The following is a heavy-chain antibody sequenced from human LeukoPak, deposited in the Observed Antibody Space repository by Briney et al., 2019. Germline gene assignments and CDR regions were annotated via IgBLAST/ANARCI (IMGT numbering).Heavy chain of an antibody. CDR2: IKQDGSEK. CDR3: ASSSGYFHAEYFQH. CDR1: GFTFSSYW. D-gene: IGHD3-22*01. J-gene: IGHJ1*01. Sequence: GGSLRLSCAASGFTFSSYWMSWVRQAPGKGLEWVANIKQDGSEKYYVDSVKGRFTISRDNAKNSLYLQMNSLRAEDTAVCYCASSSGYFHAEYFQHWGQGTLVIVSS. V-gene: IGHV3-7*01.